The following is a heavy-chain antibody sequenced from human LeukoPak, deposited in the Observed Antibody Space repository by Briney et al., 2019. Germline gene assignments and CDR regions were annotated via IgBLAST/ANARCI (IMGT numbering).Heavy chain of an antibody. D-gene: IGHD2-8*02. CDR2: IIPIFDTV. V-gene: IGHV1-69*05. CDR1: GDSLNDLA. Sequence: ASVKVSCKASGDSLNDLAINWVRQAPGQGLELMGGIIPIFDTVTYTQNFQGRLTITTDESTSTAYMELRSLRSDDTALYYCAIITTGYWGPLDYWGQGTLVTVSS. CDR3: AIITTGYWGPLDY. J-gene: IGHJ4*02.